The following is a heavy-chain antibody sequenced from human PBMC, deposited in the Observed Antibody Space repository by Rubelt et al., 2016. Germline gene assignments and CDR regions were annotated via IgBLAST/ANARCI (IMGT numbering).Heavy chain of an antibody. Sequence: EVQLVESGGGLVQPGGSLRLSCAASGFTFTTYWMTWVRQAPGKGLEWVADINQGGSEKRYVDSVKGRFTISRDNAKNSLYLNMNGLRAEDTAVYYWARDYWGIPEIYDGLDMWVQGAVVTVSS. CDR1: GFTFTTYW. CDR3: ARDYWGIPEIYDGLDM. D-gene: IGHD7-27*01. V-gene: IGHV3-7*05. J-gene: IGHJ3*02. CDR2: INQGGSEK.